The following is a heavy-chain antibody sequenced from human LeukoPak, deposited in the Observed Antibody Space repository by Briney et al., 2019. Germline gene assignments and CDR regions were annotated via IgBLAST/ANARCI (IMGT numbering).Heavy chain of an antibody. D-gene: IGHD2-15*01. CDR1: GFPFSSYA. V-gene: IGHV3-64D*09. CDR3: VRGYSFGPYGMDV. CDR2: ISDSGGST. Sequence: PGGSLRLSCSASGFPFSSYAMHWVRQAPGKGLEYVSAISDSGGSTYYADSVKGRFTISRDNSKNTLYLQMSSLRAEDTAVYFCVRGYSFGPYGMDVWGQGTTDTVS. J-gene: IGHJ6*02.